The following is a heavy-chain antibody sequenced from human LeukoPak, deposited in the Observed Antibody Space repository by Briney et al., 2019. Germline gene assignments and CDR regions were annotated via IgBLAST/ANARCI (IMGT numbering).Heavy chain of an antibody. J-gene: IGHJ5*02. V-gene: IGHV4-30-4*07. CDR1: GGSISSGGYS. Sequence: PSETLSLTCAVSGGSISSGGYSWSWIRQPPGKGLEWIGYIYYSDTYYNPSLKSRVTISADTSKNQFSLRLNSVTAADTAVYYCARDQYYDSKGWFDPWGQGTLVTVSS. CDR2: IYYSDT. CDR3: ARDQYYDSKGWFDP. D-gene: IGHD3-22*01.